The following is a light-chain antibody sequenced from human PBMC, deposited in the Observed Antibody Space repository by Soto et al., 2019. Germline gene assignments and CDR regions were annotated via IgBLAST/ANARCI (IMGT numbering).Light chain of an antibody. CDR1: QSLLHSNGYNY. V-gene: IGKV2-28*01. CDR3: MQALQSLPLT. Sequence: DIVMTQSPLSLPVTPGEPASISCRSSQSLLHSNGYNYLDWYLQKPGQSPQLLIYLGPNRASRVQYRFSGSGSGSDFTLKISRVEAEDVGVYYCMQALQSLPLTFGGGTKVEIK. CDR2: LGP. J-gene: IGKJ4*01.